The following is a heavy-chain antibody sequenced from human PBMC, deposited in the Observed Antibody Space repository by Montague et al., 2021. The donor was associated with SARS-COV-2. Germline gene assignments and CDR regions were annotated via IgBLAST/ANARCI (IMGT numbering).Heavy chain of an antibody. CDR3: ARGDSSGLGY. D-gene: IGHD6-6*01. CDR2: INSDGTMI. J-gene: IGHJ4*02. Sequence: SLSLSFAASGFPVSRYWMHLFRQAPGKGLVWLSHINSDGTMINYADSVKGRFTISRDIAKNTLYLQMNSLRVEDTAVYYCARGDSSGLGYWGQGTLVTVSS. CDR1: GFPVSRYW. V-gene: IGHV3-74*01.